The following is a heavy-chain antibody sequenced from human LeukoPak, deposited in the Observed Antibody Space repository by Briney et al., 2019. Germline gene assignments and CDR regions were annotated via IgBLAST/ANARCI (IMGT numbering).Heavy chain of an antibody. CDR3: ARGGVGATGYYSGILYYFDY. CDR1: EFTFSNAW. V-gene: IGHV3-15*01. D-gene: IGHD3-9*01. J-gene: IGHJ4*02. CDR2: IKSITDGGTT. Sequence: GGSLRLSCAASEFTFSNAWMSWVRQAPGKGLEWVGRIKSITDGGTTDYAAPVKGRFTISRDNSKNTLYLQMNSLRAEDTAVYYCARGGVGATGYYSGILYYFDYWGQGTLVTVSS.